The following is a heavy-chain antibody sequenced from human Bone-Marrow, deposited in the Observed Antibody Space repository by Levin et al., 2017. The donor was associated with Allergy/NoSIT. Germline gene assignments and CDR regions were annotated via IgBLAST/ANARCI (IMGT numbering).Heavy chain of an antibody. Sequence: PSETLSLTCTVSGGSISSSSYYWGWIRQPPGKGLEWIGSIYYSGSTYYNPSLKSRVTISEDTSKNQFSLKLSSVTAADTAVYYCARRRGPWLAHFDYWGQGTLVTVSS. V-gene: IGHV4-39*01. D-gene: IGHD6-19*01. CDR3: ARRRGPWLAHFDY. CDR1: GGSISSSSYY. CDR2: IYYSGST. J-gene: IGHJ4*02.